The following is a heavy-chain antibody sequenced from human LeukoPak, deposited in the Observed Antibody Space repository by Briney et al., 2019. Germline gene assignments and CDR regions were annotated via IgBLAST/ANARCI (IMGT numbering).Heavy chain of an antibody. CDR3: ASEKVGVGSGYSSFLN. J-gene: IGHJ4*02. CDR1: GGSISSYY. Sequence: SETLSLTCTVSGGSISSYYWSWIRQPPGKGLEWIGYIYYSGSTNYNPSLKSRVTISVDTSKNQFSLKLSSVTAADTAVYYCASEKVGVGSGYSSFLNWGQGTLVTVSS. CDR2: IYYSGST. D-gene: IGHD3-22*01. V-gene: IGHV4-59*08.